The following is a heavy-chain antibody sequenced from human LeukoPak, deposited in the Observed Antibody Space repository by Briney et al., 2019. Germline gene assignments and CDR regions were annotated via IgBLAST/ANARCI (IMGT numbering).Heavy chain of an antibody. D-gene: IGHD3-16*01. CDR3: ARDLTEGAGNFDY. J-gene: IGHJ4*02. V-gene: IGHV1-8*02. CDR2: MNPNSGNT. Sequence: ASVKVSCKASGYTFKNYDINWVRQATGQGLEWMGWMNPNSGNTGFAQKFQDRVSMTRDTSINTAYMELTSLRSEDTAVYYCARDLTEGAGNFDYWGQGTLVTVSS. CDR1: GYTFKNYD.